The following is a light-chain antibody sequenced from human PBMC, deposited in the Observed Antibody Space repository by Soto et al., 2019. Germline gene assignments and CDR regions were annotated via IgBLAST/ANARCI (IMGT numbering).Light chain of an antibody. CDR2: GAS. V-gene: IGKV1-8*01. CDR3: QQYYDYLLT. Sequence: AIRMTQSPSSFSASTGDRVTITCRASQGISSYLGWYHQKPGEAPKLLSRGASTLQSGVPSRFSGSGSGTDFTLTISGLQSEDFGTYYCQQYYDYLLTFGGGTKVEIK. CDR1: QGISSY. J-gene: IGKJ4*01.